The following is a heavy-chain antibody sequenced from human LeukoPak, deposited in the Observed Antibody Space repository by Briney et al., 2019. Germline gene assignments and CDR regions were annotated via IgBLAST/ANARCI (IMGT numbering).Heavy chain of an antibody. CDR1: GYTLTELS. V-gene: IGHV1-24*01. Sequence: ASVTVSCKVSGYTLTELSMHWVRQAPGKGLEWMGGFDPEDGETIYAQKFQGRVTMTEDTSTDTAYMELSSLRSEDTAVYYCATGPLGYYYGSGSYYYWGQGTLVTVSS. CDR2: FDPEDGET. J-gene: IGHJ4*02. CDR3: ATGPLGYYYGSGSYYY. D-gene: IGHD3-10*01.